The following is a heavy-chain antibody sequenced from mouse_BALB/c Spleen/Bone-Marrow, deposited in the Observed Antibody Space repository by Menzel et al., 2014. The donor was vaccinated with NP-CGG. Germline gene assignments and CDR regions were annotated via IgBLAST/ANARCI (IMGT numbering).Heavy chain of an antibody. V-gene: IGHV7-3*02. D-gene: IGHD1-1*01. CDR1: GFTFSDYY. CDR2: IRNKANGYTT. CDR3: ARDMGLLRFDY. J-gene: IGHJ2*01. Sequence: EVQGVESGGGLVQPGGSLRLSCAPSGFTFSDYYMSWVRQPPGKALEWLGFIRNKANGYTTEYSASVKGRFTISRDNSQSILYLQMNTLRAEDSATYYCARDMGLLRFDYWGQGTTLTVSS.